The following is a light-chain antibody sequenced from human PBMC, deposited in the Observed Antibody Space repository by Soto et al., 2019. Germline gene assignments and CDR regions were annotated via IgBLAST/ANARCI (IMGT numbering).Light chain of an antibody. V-gene: IGLV2-11*01. J-gene: IGLJ3*02. CDR2: AVS. Sequence: QSVLTQPRSVSGSPGQSITISCTGTSGDIGLYNYVSWYQQHAGKAPKLLIYAVSQRPSGVPDRFSASKSAITASLTISGLQADDEADYYCSSDAGGDVLFGGGTKLTVL. CDR3: SSDAGGDVL. CDR1: SGDIGLYNY.